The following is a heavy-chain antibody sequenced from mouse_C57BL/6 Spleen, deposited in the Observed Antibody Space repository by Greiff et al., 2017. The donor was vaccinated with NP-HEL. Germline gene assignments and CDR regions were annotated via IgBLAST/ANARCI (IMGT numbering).Heavy chain of an antibody. D-gene: IGHD1-1*01. V-gene: IGHV14-1*01. CDR3: TTRTVVADYEAMDY. Sequence: EVQLQQSGAELVRPGASVKLSCTASGFNIKDYYMHWVKQRPEQGLEWIGRIDPEDGDTEYAPKFQGKATMTADTSSNTAYLQLSSLTSEDTAVYYCTTRTVVADYEAMDYWGQGTSVTVSS. J-gene: IGHJ4*01. CDR2: IDPEDGDT. CDR1: GFNIKDYY.